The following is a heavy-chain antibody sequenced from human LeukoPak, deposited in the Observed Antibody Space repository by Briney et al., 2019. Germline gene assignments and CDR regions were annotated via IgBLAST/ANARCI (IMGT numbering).Heavy chain of an antibody. CDR1: GFPFSYYA. D-gene: IGHD1-26*01. CDR2: TSGGGIST. CDR3: AKDTRELLRDY. J-gene: IGHJ4*02. Sequence: GGSLRLSCAASGFPFSYYAMSWVRQAPGQGLEWVSATSGGGISTYYADSVKGRFTISRDNSKNTLYLQMNSLRAEDTALYYCAKDTRELLRDYWGQGTLVTVSS. V-gene: IGHV3-23*01.